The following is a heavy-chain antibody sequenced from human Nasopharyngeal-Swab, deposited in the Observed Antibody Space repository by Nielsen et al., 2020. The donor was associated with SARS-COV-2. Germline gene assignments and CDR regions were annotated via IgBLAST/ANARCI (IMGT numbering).Heavy chain of an antibody. V-gene: IGHV3-21*06. Sequence: GGSLRLSCAASGFTFSTYALNWVRQAPGKGLEWVSSISSSSAYIYYGDSVKGRFTISRDNAMNSLYLQMNSLRAEDTAVYYCAREGQIFGVVDYYYYGLDVWGQGTTVTVSS. D-gene: IGHD3-3*01. CDR2: ISSSSAYI. CDR3: AREGQIFGVVDYYYYGLDV. CDR1: GFTFSTYA. J-gene: IGHJ6*02.